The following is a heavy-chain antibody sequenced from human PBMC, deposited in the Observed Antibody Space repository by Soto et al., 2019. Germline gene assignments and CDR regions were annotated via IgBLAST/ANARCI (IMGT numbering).Heavy chain of an antibody. CDR1: GGTFSSYA. CDR2: IIPIFGTA. Sequence: QVQLVQSGAEVKKPGSSVKVSCKASGGTFSSYAISWVRQAPGQGLEWMGGIIPIFGTANYAQKFQGRVTITADESTSTAYMELSSLRSEDTAVYYCARDQQLAENYYYYGMDVWGQGTTVTVSS. V-gene: IGHV1-69*01. D-gene: IGHD6-6*01. J-gene: IGHJ6*02. CDR3: ARDQQLAENYYYYGMDV.